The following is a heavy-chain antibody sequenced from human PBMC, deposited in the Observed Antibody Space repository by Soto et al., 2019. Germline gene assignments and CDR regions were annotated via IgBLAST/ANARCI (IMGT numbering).Heavy chain of an antibody. CDR3: AKDSEVVIVVVPDY. Sequence: QVQLVESGGGVVQPGRSLRLSCAASGFTFSSYGMHWVRQAPGKGLEWVAVISYDGSNKYYADSVKGRFTISRDNSKNTLYLQMNSLRAEDTAVYYCAKDSEVVIVVVPDYWGQGTLVTVSS. V-gene: IGHV3-30*18. D-gene: IGHD3-22*01. CDR1: GFTFSSYG. J-gene: IGHJ4*02. CDR2: ISYDGSNK.